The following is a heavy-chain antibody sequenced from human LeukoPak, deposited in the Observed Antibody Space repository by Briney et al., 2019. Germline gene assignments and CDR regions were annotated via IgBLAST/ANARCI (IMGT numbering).Heavy chain of an antibody. CDR2: IKQDGSEK. J-gene: IGHJ6*03. Sequence: GGSLRLSCAASGFTFSSFSMNWVRQAPGKGLEWVANIKQDGSEKYYVDSVKGRFTISRDNAKNSLYLQMNSLRAEDTAVYYCARDPGTAYYYYMDVWGKGTTVTVSS. V-gene: IGHV3-7*01. D-gene: IGHD1-1*01. CDR1: GFTFSSFS. CDR3: ARDPGTAYYYYMDV.